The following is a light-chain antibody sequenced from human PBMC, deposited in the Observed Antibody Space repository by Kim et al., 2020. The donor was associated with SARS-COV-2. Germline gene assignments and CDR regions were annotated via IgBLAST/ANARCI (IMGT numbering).Light chain of an antibody. CDR3: DSRDNSGNQ. V-gene: IGLV3-19*01. J-gene: IGLJ3*02. CDR1: RVKFYS. Sequence: SVALVMTGRSTCQEARVKFYSSSWYQQKPGQAPMLVMYGKNNRPSGIPDRFSGSSSGSTASLTIAGAQAEDEADYCCDSRDNSGNQFGGGTQLTVL. CDR2: GKN.